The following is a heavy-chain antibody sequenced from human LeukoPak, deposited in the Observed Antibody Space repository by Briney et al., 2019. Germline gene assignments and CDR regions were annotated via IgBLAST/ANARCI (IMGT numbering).Heavy chain of an antibody. CDR2: ISSSSSYI. V-gene: IGHV3-21*01. Sequence: KSGGSLRLSCAASGFTFSSYSMNWVRQAPGKGLEWVSSISSSSSYIYYADSVKGRFTISRDNAKNSLYLQMNSLRDEDTAVYYCARARASGRSGFDYWGQGTLVTVSS. CDR1: GFTFSSYS. J-gene: IGHJ4*02. D-gene: IGHD2-15*01. CDR3: ARARASGRSGFDY.